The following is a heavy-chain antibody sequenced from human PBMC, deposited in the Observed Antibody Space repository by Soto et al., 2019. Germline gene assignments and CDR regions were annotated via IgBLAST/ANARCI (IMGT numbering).Heavy chain of an antibody. J-gene: IGHJ6*02. Sequence: GGSLRLSCSASGFTFSSYAMHWVRQAPGKGLEYVSAISSNGGSTYYADSVKGRFTISRDNSKNTLYLQMSSFRGEDKAVNYGVKDRTYYDLWSGYFFERPRDEDGYGMDVWGQGTTVTVSS. V-gene: IGHV3-64D*08. CDR2: ISSNGGST. CDR3: VKDRTYYDLWSGYFFERPRDEDGYGMDV. CDR1: GFTFSSYA. D-gene: IGHD3-3*01.